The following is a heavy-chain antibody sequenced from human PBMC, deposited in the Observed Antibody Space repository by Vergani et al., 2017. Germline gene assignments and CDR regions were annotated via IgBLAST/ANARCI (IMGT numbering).Heavy chain of an antibody. CDR2: IYYSGST. CDR3: ARALHYDILXGYPNSYYYYGIDV. Sequence: QVQLQESGPGLVKPSQTLSLTCTVSGGSISSGDYYWSWIRQPPGKGLEWIGYIYYSGSTYYNPSLKSRVTISVDTSKNQFSLKLSSVTAADTAVYYCARALHYDILXGYPNSYYYYGIDVWGQGTTVTVSS. J-gene: IGHJ6*02. CDR1: GGSISSGDYY. V-gene: IGHV4-30-4*08. D-gene: IGHD3-9*01.